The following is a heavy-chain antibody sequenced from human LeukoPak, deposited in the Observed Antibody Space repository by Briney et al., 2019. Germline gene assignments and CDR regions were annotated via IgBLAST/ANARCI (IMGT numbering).Heavy chain of an antibody. D-gene: IGHD4-17*01. V-gene: IGHV3-23*01. CDR3: AKGGDYGDYGAYFDY. CDR1: GFTFSSYA. J-gene: IGHJ4*02. CDR2: ISGSGGTT. Sequence: GGSLRLSCAASGFTFSSYALSWVRQAPGKGLEWVSAISGSGGTTYYPDSAKGRFTISRDNSKNTQYLQMNSLRAEDTAVYYCAKGGDYGDYGAYFDYWGQGTLVTVSS.